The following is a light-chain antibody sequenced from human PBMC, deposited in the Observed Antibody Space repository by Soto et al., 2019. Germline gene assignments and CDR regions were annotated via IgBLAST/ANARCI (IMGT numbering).Light chain of an antibody. CDR2: AAS. CDR1: QSVTVY. CDR3: QQSYSTPHT. Sequence: DIQMTQSPSSLSASVGDRITITCRASQSVTVYLTWYQQIPGKAPKLLIYAASSLQSGVPSRFSGSGSGIDFTLTISSLQPEDFATYYCQQSYSTPHTFGQGTKLVIK. J-gene: IGKJ2*01. V-gene: IGKV1-39*01.